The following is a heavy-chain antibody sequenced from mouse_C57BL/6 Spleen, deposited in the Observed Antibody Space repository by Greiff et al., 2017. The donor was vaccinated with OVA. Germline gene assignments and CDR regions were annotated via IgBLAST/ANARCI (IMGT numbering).Heavy chain of an antibody. D-gene: IGHD2-4*01. CDR3: ARPYDYGYFDY. J-gene: IGHJ2*01. V-gene: IGHV5-9*01. Sequence: EVKLVESGGGLVKPGGSLKLSCAASGFTFSSYTMSWVRQTPEKRLEWVATISGGGGNTYYPDSVKGRFTISRDNAKNTLYLQMSSLRSEDTALYYCARPYDYGYFDYWGKGTTLTVSS. CDR2: ISGGGGNT. CDR1: GFTFSSYT.